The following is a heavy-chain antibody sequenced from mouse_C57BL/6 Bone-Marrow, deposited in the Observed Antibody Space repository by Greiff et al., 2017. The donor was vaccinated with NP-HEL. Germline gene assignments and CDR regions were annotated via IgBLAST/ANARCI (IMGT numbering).Heavy chain of an antibody. V-gene: IGHV7-1*01. D-gene: IGHD4-1*01. CDR3: ARDNWDWYFDV. CDR1: GFTFSDFY. J-gene: IGHJ1*03. CDR2: SRNKANDYTT. Sequence: EVKVVESGGGLVQSGRSLRLSCATSGFTFSDFYMEWVRQAPGKGLEWIAASRNKANDYTTEYSASVKGRLIVSRDTSQSILYLQMNALRAEDTAIYYCARDNWDWYFDVWGTGTTVTVSS.